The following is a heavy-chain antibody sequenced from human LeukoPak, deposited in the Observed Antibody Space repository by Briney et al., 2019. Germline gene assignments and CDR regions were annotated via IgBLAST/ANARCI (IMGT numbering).Heavy chain of an antibody. Sequence: PSETLSLTCTVSGGSISSYYWSWIRQPPGKGLEWIGYIYYSGSTNYNPSLKSRVTISVDTSKNQFSLKLSSVTAADTAVYYCARAGDYGDYVGVGDAFDIWGQGTMVTVSS. V-gene: IGHV4-59*01. CDR1: GGSISSYY. D-gene: IGHD4-17*01. CDR3: ARAGDYGDYVGVGDAFDI. J-gene: IGHJ3*02. CDR2: IYYSGST.